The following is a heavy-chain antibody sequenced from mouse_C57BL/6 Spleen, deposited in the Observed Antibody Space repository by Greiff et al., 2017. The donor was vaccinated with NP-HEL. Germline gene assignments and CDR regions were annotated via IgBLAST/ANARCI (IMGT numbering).Heavy chain of an antibody. V-gene: IGHV1-15*01. Sequence: QVQLQQSGAELVRPGASVTLSCKASGYTFTDYEMHWVKQTPVHGLEWIGAIDPETGGTAYNQKFKGKAILTAVKSSSTAYMELRSLTSEDSAVYYCTRWGLRRGFAYWGQGTLVTVSA. CDR2: IDPETGGT. J-gene: IGHJ3*01. CDR1: GYTFTDYE. CDR3: TRWGLRRGFAY. D-gene: IGHD2-4*01.